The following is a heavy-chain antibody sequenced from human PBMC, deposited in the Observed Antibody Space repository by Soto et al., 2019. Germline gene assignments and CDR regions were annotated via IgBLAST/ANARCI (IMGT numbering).Heavy chain of an antibody. J-gene: IGHJ3*02. CDR2: IIPIFGTA. CDR3: ARGYYYDSSGPEVAFDI. V-gene: IGHV1-69*13. D-gene: IGHD3-22*01. CDR1: GGTFSSYA. Sequence: SVKVSCKASGGTFSSYAISWVRQAPGQGLEWMGGIIPIFGTANYAQKFQGRVTITADESTSTAYMELSSLRSEDTAVYYRARGYYYDSSGPEVAFDIWGQGTMVTVSS.